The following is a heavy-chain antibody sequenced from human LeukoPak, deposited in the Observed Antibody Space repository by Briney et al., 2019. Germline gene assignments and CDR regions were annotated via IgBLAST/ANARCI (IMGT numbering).Heavy chain of an antibody. Sequence: GSLRLSCAASGFTVSSNYMSWVRQPPGKGLEWVSVIYSTGSTYYAASVKGRFTISRDNSKSTLYLQMNSLRGEDTAVYYCARGSSSGFELDYWGQGTLVTVSS. CDR3: ARGSSSGFELDY. J-gene: IGHJ4*02. D-gene: IGHD6-19*01. CDR2: IYSTGST. CDR1: GFTVSSNY. V-gene: IGHV3-53*01.